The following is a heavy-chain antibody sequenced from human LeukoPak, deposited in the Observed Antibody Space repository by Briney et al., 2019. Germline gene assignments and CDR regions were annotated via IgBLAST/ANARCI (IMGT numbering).Heavy chain of an antibody. J-gene: IGHJ4*01. CDR2: ISSSSTTI. CDR1: GFTFSTYT. V-gene: IGHV3-48*04. CDR3: ARGPWDY. Sequence: PGGSLRLSCAASGFTFSTYTMNWVRQAPGKGLEWLSYISSSSTTIYYADSVKGRFTISRDNAKNSLYLQMNSLRAEDTAVYYCARGPWDYWGLGTLFTVSS.